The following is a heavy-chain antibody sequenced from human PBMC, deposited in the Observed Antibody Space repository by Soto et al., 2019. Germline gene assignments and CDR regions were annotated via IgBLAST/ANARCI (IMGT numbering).Heavy chain of an antibody. V-gene: IGHV1-18*04. J-gene: IGHJ5*02. CDR1: GYPFSSYG. D-gene: IGHD6-13*01. CDR2: VSANNENT. CDR3: ARLTWEFDTSSPLDP. Sequence: ASVKVSCKASGYPFSSYGISWVRQAPGQGLEWMGWVSANNENTNYAQEFQGRVTMTTDASTSTAYMELRSLRSDDTAVYYCARLTWEFDTSSPLDPWGQGTLVTVSS.